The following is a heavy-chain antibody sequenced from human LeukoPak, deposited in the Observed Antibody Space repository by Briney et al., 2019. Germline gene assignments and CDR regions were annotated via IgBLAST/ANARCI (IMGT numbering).Heavy chain of an antibody. V-gene: IGHV5-10-1*01. Sequence: GESLQISCKGSGYSFTSYWISWVRQMPGKGLEWMGRIDPSDSYTNYSPSFQGHVTISADKSISTAYLQWSSLKASDTAMYYCAWGWFGEFDYWGQGTLVTVSS. J-gene: IGHJ4*02. D-gene: IGHD3-10*01. CDR3: AWGWFGEFDY. CDR1: GYSFTSYW. CDR2: IDPSDSYT.